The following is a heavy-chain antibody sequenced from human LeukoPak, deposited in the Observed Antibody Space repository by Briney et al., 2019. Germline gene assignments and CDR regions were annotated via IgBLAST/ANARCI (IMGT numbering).Heavy chain of an antibody. J-gene: IGHJ5*01. V-gene: IGHV3-30*18. CDR1: GFTFSNYG. Sequence: ERSLRLSCAASGFTFSNYGMHWVRQAPGKGLEWVAVISYDGSNKYYADSVKGRFTISRDNSKNTLYLQMNSLRGEDTAVYYCAKLRGVAAAGTGYFDPWGQGTLVTVSS. CDR2: ISYDGSNK. D-gene: IGHD6-13*01. CDR3: AKLRGVAAAGTGYFDP.